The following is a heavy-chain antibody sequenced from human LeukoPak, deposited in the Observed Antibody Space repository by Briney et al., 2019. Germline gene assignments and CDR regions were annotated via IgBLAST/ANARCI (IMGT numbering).Heavy chain of an antibody. CDR2: IYYSGST. CDR1: GGSISSHY. D-gene: IGHD4-17*01. V-gene: IGHV4-59*11. Sequence: SETLSLTCTVSGGSISSHYWSWIRQPPGKGLEWIGYIYYSGSTNYNPPLKSRVTISVDTSKNQFSLKLSSVTAADTAVYYCARVYGDYPAYYFDYWGQGTLVTVSS. J-gene: IGHJ4*02. CDR3: ARVYGDYPAYYFDY.